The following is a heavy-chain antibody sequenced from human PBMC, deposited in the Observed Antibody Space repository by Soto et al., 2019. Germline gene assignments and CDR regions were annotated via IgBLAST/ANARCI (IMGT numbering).Heavy chain of an antibody. CDR1: GYTFTSYG. V-gene: IGHV1-18*01. J-gene: IGHJ6*02. Sequence: SVKVSCKASGYTFTSYGISWVRQAPGQGLEWMGWISAYNGNTNYAQKLQGRVTMTTDTSTSTAYMELRSLRSDDTAVYYCARDRVVVVPAAMGRYYYGMDVWGQGTTVTVSS. CDR3: ARDRVVVVPAAMGRYYYGMDV. CDR2: ISAYNGNT. D-gene: IGHD2-2*01.